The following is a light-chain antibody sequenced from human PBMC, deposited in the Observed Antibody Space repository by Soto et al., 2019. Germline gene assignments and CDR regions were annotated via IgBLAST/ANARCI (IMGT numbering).Light chain of an antibody. V-gene: IGLV2-14*01. CDR3: GSYSDTTYV. CDR2: EVS. Sequence: QSVLTQPASVSGSPVQSITISCTAASSDIGDFYFVSWYQHHPGKAPQLIIYEVSNRPSGVSHRFSASASGSTASLTIAGLQAEDEAEYYCGSYSDTTYVFGTGTKLTVL. CDR1: SSDIGDFYF. J-gene: IGLJ1*01.